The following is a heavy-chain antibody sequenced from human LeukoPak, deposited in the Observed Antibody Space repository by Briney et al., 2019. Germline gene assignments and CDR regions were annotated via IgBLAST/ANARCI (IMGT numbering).Heavy chain of an antibody. CDR3: ARIVGATLDY. CDR1: GFSLSTSGMR. CDR2: IDWDDDK. Sequence: SGPTLVNPTQPLTLTCTFSGFSLSTSGMRVSWIRQPPVKALEWLARIDWDDDKFYSTSLKTRLTISKDTSKNQVVLTMTNMDPVDTATYYCARIVGATLDYWGQGTLVTVSS. D-gene: IGHD1-26*01. V-gene: IGHV2-70*04. J-gene: IGHJ4*02.